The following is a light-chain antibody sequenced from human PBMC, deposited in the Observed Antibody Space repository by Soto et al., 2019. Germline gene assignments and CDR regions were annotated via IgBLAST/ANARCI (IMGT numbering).Light chain of an antibody. J-gene: IGKJ1*01. V-gene: IGKV1-5*03. CDR2: KAS. CDR1: QSSTSW. CDR3: QQYTSFPWT. Sequence: DIQMPQSPSTLSASVGDRVTITCRASQSSTSWLAWNQQKPGTAPKVLVYKASSLETGVPSRFSGSESGTEFTLSISSLEPDDCATYYCQQYTSFPWTVGQGIKVEI.